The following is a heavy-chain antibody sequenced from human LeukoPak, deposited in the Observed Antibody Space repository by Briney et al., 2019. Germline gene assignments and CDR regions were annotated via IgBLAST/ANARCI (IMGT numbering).Heavy chain of an antibody. Sequence: GGSLRLSCAASGFTFSSYSMNWVRQAPGKGLEWVSGISWNSGSIGYADSVKGRFTISRDNAKNSLYLQMNSLRAEDTALYYCAKGGLVVVAADYLDYWGQGTLVTVSS. CDR2: ISWNSGSI. V-gene: IGHV3-9*01. D-gene: IGHD2-15*01. CDR1: GFTFSSYS. J-gene: IGHJ4*02. CDR3: AKGGLVVVAADYLDY.